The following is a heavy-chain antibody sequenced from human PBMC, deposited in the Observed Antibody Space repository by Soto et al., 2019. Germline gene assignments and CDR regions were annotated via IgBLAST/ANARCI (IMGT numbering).Heavy chain of an antibody. Sequence: VQLQQWGAGLLKPSETLSLTCAVYGGSFSGYYWSWIRQPPGKGLEWIGEINHSGSTDYNPSLKTRVTIPVDTSKNQFALKLSSVTAADTAVYYCARRGRCGYCSGGSCRLFDPWGQGTLVTVSS. J-gene: IGHJ5*02. CDR1: GGSFSGYY. CDR3: ARRGRCGYCSGGSCRLFDP. V-gene: IGHV4-34*01. CDR2: INHSGST. D-gene: IGHD2-15*01.